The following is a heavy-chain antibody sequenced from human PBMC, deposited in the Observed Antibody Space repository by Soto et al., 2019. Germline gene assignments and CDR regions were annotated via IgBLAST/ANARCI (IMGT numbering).Heavy chain of an antibody. J-gene: IGHJ5*02. CDR3: VGSNVVSA. Sequence: EVQLVESGGGLVQAGGSLRLSCVASGFSLRSYWRMWVRQAPGKGLEWVANINQEGRESHYVDSVKGRFTISRDNAKNSLYLQMNSLRVEDTGLYYCVGSNVVSAWGQGTLVTVSS. CDR2: INQEGRES. V-gene: IGHV3-7*01. CDR1: GFSLRSYW. D-gene: IGHD2-2*01.